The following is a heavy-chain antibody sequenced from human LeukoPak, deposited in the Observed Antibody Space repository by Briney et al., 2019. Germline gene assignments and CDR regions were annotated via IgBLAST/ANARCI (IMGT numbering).Heavy chain of an antibody. CDR3: ARSSGSRITGLYYFDY. J-gene: IGHJ4*02. D-gene: IGHD1-26*01. CDR1: GGSISSSSYY. V-gene: IGHV4-39*07. Sequence: SETLSLTCTVSGGSISSSSYYWGWIRQPPGTGLEWIGSIYYSGSTYYNPSLKSRVTISVDTSKNQFSLKLSSVTAADTAVYYCARSSGSRITGLYYFDYWGQGTLVTVSS. CDR2: IYYSGST.